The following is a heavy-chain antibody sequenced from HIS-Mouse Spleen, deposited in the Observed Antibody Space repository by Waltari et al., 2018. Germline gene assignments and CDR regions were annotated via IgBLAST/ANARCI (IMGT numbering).Heavy chain of an antibody. J-gene: IGHJ2*01. CDR1: GGSISSRSYY. V-gene: IGHV4-39*07. CDR2: IYYSGST. Sequence: QLQLQESGPGLVKSSATLSLTCTVSGGSISSRSYYWAWIRQPPGKGLEWIGSIYYSGSTYYNPSLKSRVTISVDTSKNQFSLKLSSVTAADTAVYYCAREIPYSSSWYDWYFDLWGRGTLVTVSS. CDR3: AREIPYSSSWYDWYFDL. D-gene: IGHD6-13*01.